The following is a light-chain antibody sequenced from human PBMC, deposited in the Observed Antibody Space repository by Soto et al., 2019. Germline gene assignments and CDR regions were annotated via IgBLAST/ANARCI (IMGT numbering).Light chain of an antibody. CDR1: RSLVYSDGNTS. J-gene: IGKJ1*01. Sequence: DVVMTQSALPLPVPLGKPASISCRYSRSLVYSDGNTSLNWFQQRQGQSPRGXIFEVSNRDSGVPDRFCGSASGTDVKLKISRVEAEDVGVYYCMQGTHWPHTFGQGTKVDIK. V-gene: IGKV2-30*01. CDR3: MQGTHWPHT. CDR2: EVS.